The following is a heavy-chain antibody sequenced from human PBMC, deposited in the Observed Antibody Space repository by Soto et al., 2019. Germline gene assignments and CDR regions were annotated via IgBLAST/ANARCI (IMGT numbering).Heavy chain of an antibody. CDR1: GYTFTSYD. Sequence: QVQLVQSGAEVKKPGASVKVSCKASGYTFTSYDINGGRQATGQGLGWMGWMNPNSGNTGYAQKFQGRVTMTRNTSISTAYMELSSLRSEDTAVYYCARGSFGGVIVLPDYWGQGTLVTVSS. CDR2: MNPNSGNT. D-gene: IGHD3-16*02. J-gene: IGHJ4*02. CDR3: ARGSFGGVIVLPDY. V-gene: IGHV1-8*01.